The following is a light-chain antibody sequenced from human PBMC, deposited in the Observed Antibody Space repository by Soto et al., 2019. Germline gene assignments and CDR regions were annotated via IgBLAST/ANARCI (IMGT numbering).Light chain of an antibody. CDR2: EVS. J-gene: IGLJ1*01. V-gene: IGLV2-14*01. Sequence: QSALTQPASVSGSPGKWITISSPGTSSAVGGYNSVSWYQQHPGKAPKLMIYEVSNRPSGVSNRFSGSKSGNTASLTISGLQAEDEADYYCSSYTTSSTLLYVFGTGTKLTVL. CDR3: SSYTTSSTLLYV. CDR1: SSAVGGYNS.